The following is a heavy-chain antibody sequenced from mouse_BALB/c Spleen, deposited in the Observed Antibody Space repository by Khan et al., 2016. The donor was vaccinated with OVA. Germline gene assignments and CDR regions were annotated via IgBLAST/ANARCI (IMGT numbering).Heavy chain of an antibody. J-gene: IGHJ3*01. V-gene: IGHV2-6-7*01. CDR3: ARELRLGGFAY. CDR2: IWGDGST. CDR1: GFSLTDYG. Sequence: QVQLKESGPGLVAPSQSLSITCTASGFSLTDYGINWIRQPPGKGLEWLGMIWGDGSTDYNSALKSRRSICKDNSKSQVFLKMNSLQTEDTARYYCARELRLGGFAYWGQGTLVTVSA. D-gene: IGHD1-2*01.